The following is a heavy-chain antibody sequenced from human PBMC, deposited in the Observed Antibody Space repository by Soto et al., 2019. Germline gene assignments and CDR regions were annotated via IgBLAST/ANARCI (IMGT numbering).Heavy chain of an antibody. CDR1: GFTFSNAW. D-gene: IGHD3-10*01. J-gene: IGHJ4*02. CDR2: ISGSGGST. CDR3: AKGPPEPFRGAQVDY. V-gene: IGHV3-23*04. Sequence: EVQLVESGGGLVKPGGSLRLSCAASGFTFSNAWMSWVRQAPGKGLEWVSAISGSGGSTYYADSVKGRFTISRDNSKNTLYLQMNSLRAEDTAVYYCAKGPPEPFRGAQVDYWGQGTLVTVSS.